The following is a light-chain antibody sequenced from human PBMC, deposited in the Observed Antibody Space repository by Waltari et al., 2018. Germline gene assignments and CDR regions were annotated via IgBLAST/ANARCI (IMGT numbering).Light chain of an antibody. J-gene: IGKJ4*01. CDR3: QQANTFPLT. CDR2: DAS. CDR1: QDISIW. Sequence: DIQMTQSPTSVSASVGDRVSNTCRASQDISIWVAWYQQQPGKAPKFLIYDASTLQSGVPSRFSGRGSGTDFTLTISSLQPEDFATYYCQQANTFPLTFGGGTKVEMK. V-gene: IGKV1-12*01.